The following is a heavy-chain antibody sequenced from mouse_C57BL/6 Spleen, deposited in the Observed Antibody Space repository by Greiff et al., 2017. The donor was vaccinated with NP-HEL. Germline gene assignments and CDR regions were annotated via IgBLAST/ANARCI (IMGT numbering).Heavy chain of an antibody. D-gene: IGHD1-1*01. CDR1: GYTFTSYW. CDR3: ASLYYSGYFDV. CDR2: IDPSDSYT. J-gene: IGHJ1*03. V-gene: IGHV1-69*01. Sequence: VQLQQPGAELVMPGASVKLSCKASGYTFTSYWMHWVKQRPGQGLEWIGEIDPSDSYTNYNQKFKGKSTLTVDKSSSTAYMQLSSLTSEDSAVYYCASLYYSGYFDVWGTGTTVTVSS.